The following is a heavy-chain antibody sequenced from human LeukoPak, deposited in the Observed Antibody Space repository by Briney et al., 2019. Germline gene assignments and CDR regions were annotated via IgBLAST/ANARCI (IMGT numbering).Heavy chain of an antibody. J-gene: IGHJ4*02. V-gene: IGHV1-2*06. Sequence: ASVKVSCKVSGYTLTELSMHWVRQAPGKGLEWMGRINPNSGGTNYAQKFQGRVTMTRDTSISTAYMELSRLRSDDTAVYYCAAGLRFLEWLRGGQGTLVTVSS. CDR2: INPNSGGT. CDR3: AAGLRFLEWLR. D-gene: IGHD3-3*01. CDR1: GYTLTELS.